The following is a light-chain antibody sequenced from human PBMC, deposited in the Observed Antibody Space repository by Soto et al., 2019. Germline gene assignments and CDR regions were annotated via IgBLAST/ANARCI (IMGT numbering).Light chain of an antibody. V-gene: IGLV4-69*01. Sequence: QSVLTQSPSASASLGASVKLTCTLSSGHSSYAIAWHQQQPEKGPRYLMKLNSDGSHSKGDGIPDRFSGSSSGAERYLTISSLQSEDEADYYCQTWGTGPWVFGGGTQLTVL. CDR2: LNSDGSH. CDR3: QTWGTGPWV. CDR1: SGHSSYA. J-gene: IGLJ3*02.